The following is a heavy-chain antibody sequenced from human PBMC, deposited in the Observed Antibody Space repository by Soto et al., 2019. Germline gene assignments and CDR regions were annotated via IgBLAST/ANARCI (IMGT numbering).Heavy chain of an antibody. D-gene: IGHD3-10*01. CDR2: VYSGGAT. J-gene: IGHJ4*02. CDR3: ARVPGRL. CDR1: GFSVSRNY. V-gene: IGHV3-53*02. Sequence: QLVETGGGWIQPGTSLTLSCAASGFSVSRNYMTWVRQAPGKGLEWVSFVYSGGATFYPYSVKGRFILSRDDSQNTMYLQMNNLRAEDTAVYYCARVPGRLWGRGTLVTVAS.